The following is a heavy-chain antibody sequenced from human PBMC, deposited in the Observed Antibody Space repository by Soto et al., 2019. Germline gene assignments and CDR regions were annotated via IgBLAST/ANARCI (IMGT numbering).Heavy chain of an antibody. CDR1: GFTFSNAW. Sequence: LRLSCAASGFTFSNAWMSWVRQAPGKGLEWVGRIKSKTDGGTTDYAAPVKGRFTISRDDSKNTLYLQMNSLKTEDTAVYYCTTDRVAVATAAFDIWGQGTMVTVSS. V-gene: IGHV3-15*01. J-gene: IGHJ3*02. CDR3: TTDRVAVATAAFDI. D-gene: IGHD4-4*01. CDR2: IKSKTDGGTT.